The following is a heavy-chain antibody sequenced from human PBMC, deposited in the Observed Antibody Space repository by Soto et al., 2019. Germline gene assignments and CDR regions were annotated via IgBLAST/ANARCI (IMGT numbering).Heavy chain of an antibody. V-gene: IGHV1-3*01. D-gene: IGHD3-22*01. CDR2: INAGNGNT. Sequence: QIQLMQSGAEVKKPGASVKVSCKASGYTFTSYGIHWVRQAPGQRLEWTGWINAGNGNTKYSEKFQGRVTITRDTSPSTTYLELSSLRSEDTAVYYCARDPNDSSAYYHHYYYGMDVWGRGTTITVSS. J-gene: IGHJ6*02. CDR1: GYTFTSYG. CDR3: ARDPNDSSAYYHHYYYGMDV.